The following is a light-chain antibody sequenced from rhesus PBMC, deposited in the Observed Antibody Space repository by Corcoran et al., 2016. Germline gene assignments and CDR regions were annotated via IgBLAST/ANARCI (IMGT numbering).Light chain of an antibody. Sequence: DIVMTQTPLSLPITPGEPASISCRSSQSLLHSNGKTYLNWYLQKPGQSPQLLIYGGSNRASGVPDRFDGSGSDTDFTLKISKVGAADVGVYCCVQPIAFPHSFGQGTRVELK. J-gene: IGKJ2*01. CDR3: VQPIAFPHS. CDR2: GGS. V-gene: IGKV2-72*02. CDR1: QSLLHSNGKTY.